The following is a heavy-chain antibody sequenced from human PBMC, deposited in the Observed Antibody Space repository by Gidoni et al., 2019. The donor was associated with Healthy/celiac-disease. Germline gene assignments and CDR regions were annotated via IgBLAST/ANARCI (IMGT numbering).Heavy chain of an antibody. V-gene: IGHV3-48*02. D-gene: IGHD2-15*01. CDR3: ARDPFCEEGYCSGGSSHSFAFDI. Sequence: EVQLVESGGGLVQPGGSLRLSCAASGFTFSSYSMNWVRQAPGKGLEGVSYISSSSSTIYYADSVKGRFTISRDNAKNSLYLQMNSLGDEDTAVYYCARDPFCEEGYCSGGSSHSFAFDIWGQGTMVTVSS. CDR2: ISSSSSTI. J-gene: IGHJ3*02. CDR1: GFTFSSYS.